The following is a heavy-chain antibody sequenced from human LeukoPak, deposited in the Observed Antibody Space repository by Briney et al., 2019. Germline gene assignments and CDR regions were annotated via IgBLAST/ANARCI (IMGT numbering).Heavy chain of an antibody. J-gene: IGHJ6*02. CDR3: ARDRGSPRQYQLHTSPRRYYYYYGMDV. CDR2: INHSGST. D-gene: IGHD2-2*01. CDR1: GGSFSGYY. V-gene: IGHV4-34*01. Sequence: SETLSLTCAVYGGSFSGYYWSWIRQPPGKGLEWVGEINHSGSTNYNPSLKSRVTISVDTSKNQFSLKLSSVTAADTAVYYCARDRGSPRQYQLHTSPRRYYYYYGMDVWGQGTTVTVSS.